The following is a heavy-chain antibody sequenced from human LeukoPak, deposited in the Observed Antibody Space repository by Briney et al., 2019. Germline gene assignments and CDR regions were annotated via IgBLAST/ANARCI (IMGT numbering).Heavy chain of an antibody. D-gene: IGHD6-19*01. CDR1: GFTFSSHA. Sequence: GGSLRLSCAASGFTFSSHAMSWVRQAPGKGLEWVSAISGSGGSTYYADSVKGRFTISRDNSKNTLYLQMNSLRAEDTAVYYCAKHKYSSGWYETIDYWGQGTLVTVSS. V-gene: IGHV3-23*01. J-gene: IGHJ4*02. CDR3: AKHKYSSGWYETIDY. CDR2: ISGSGGST.